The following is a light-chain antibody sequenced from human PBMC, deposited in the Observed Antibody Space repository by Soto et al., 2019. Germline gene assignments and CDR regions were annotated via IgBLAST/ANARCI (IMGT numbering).Light chain of an antibody. CDR1: QSVSTN. V-gene: IGKV3D-15*01. Sequence: EVVLTQSPATLSLSPGERASLSCRASQSVSTNLAWYQQKPGQAPSLLIYGASTRATGITARFSGSGSATEFTLTISSLQSEDFAVYYCQQYNDWPPWTFGQGTKVEIK. J-gene: IGKJ1*01. CDR2: GAS. CDR3: QQYNDWPPWT.